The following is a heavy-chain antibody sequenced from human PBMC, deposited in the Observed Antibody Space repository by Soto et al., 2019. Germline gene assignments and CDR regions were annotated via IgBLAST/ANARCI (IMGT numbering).Heavy chain of an antibody. D-gene: IGHD3-3*01. V-gene: IGHV3-66*01. J-gene: IGHJ4*02. CDR1: GITVNSNY. CDR3: ARGRGYYDFWSGYRPLAVFDS. Sequence: EVQLVESGGDLVLPGGSLRLSCAASGITVNSNYMSWVRQAPGKGLEWVSLTYSGGSTYYADSVKGRFTISRDISKNALXLXXNRLGAEDTAVYYGARGRGYYDFWSGYRPLAVFDSWGQGTLVTVSS. CDR2: TYSGGST.